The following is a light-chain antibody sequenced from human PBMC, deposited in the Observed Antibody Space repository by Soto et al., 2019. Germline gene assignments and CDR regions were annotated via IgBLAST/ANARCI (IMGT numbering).Light chain of an antibody. V-gene: IGLV2-14*01. CDR3: SSYTRSSAPYV. Sequence: QSVLAQPASVSGSPGQSITSSCTGTSSDVGAYNYVSWYQQHPGKAPKLMIYAVSNRPSGVSNRFSGSKSGNTASLTISGLQAEDEADYYCSSYTRSSAPYVFGTGTKVTVL. CDR2: AVS. J-gene: IGLJ1*01. CDR1: SSDVGAYNY.